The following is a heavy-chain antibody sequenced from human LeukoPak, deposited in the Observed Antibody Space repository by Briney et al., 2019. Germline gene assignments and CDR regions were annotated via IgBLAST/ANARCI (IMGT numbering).Heavy chain of an antibody. CDR3: ARGRVTVGPHCYYYMDV. Sequence: ASVKVSCKASGYTFTGYYMHWVRQAPGQGLEWMGWMNPNSGNTGYAQKFQGRVTITRNTSISTAYMELSSLRSEDTAVYYCARGRVTVGPHCYYYMDVWGKGTTVTVSS. CDR1: GYTFTGYY. CDR2: MNPNSGNT. J-gene: IGHJ6*03. D-gene: IGHD4-17*01. V-gene: IGHV1-8*03.